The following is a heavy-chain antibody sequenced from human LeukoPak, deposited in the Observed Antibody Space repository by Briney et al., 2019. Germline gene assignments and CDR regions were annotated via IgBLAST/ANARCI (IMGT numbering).Heavy chain of an antibody. V-gene: IGHV3-74*01. CDR3: ARPRDYGDYRGAYFDY. CDR1: GFTFSSYW. D-gene: IGHD4-17*01. Sequence: GGSLRLSCAASGFTFSSYWMHWVRQAPGKGLVWVSRIISDGSSTSYADSVKGRFTISRDNAKNTLYLQMNSLRAEDTAVYYCARPRDYGDYRGAYFDYWGQGTLVTAAS. J-gene: IGHJ4*02. CDR2: IISDGSST.